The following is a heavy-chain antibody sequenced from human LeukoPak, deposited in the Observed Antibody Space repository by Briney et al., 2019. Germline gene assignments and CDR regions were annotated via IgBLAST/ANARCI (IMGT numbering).Heavy chain of an antibody. J-gene: IGHJ2*01. V-gene: IGHV4-59*08. Sequence: PSETLSLTCTVSGGSISSYYWSWIRQPPGKGPEWIGYIYYSGSTNYNPSLKSRVTISVDTSKNQFSLKLSSVTAADTAVYYCARRDDSYGYRWYFDLWGRGTLVTVSS. CDR1: GGSISSYY. D-gene: IGHD5-18*01. CDR3: ARRDDSYGYRWYFDL. CDR2: IYYSGST.